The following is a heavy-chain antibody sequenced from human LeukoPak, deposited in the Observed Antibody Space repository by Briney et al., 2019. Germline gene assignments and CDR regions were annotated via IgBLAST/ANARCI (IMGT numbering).Heavy chain of an antibody. CDR3: VRNGDYYRLDY. CDR2: IRGDGNEK. V-gene: IGHV3-7*01. CDR1: GFIFSNYW. J-gene: IGHJ4*02. Sequence: PGGSLRLSCTASGFIFSNYWMTWVRQAPGKGLEWVANIRGDGNEKQFEDSAKGRFTISRDNAKNSVFLQMNNLRAEDTAVFYCVRNGDYYRLDYWGQGTLVTVSS. D-gene: IGHD3-22*01.